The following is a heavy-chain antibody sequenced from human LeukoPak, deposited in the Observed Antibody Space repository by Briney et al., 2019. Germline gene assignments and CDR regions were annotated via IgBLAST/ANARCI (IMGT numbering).Heavy chain of an antibody. J-gene: IGHJ4*02. Sequence: GGSLRLSCAASGFTFSSYSMNWVRQAPGKGLEWVSSISSSSSYIYYADSVKGRFTISRDNAKNSLYLQMNSLRAEDTAVYYCARVEYSYGHIGYWGQGTLVTVSS. CDR3: ARVEYSYGHIGY. D-gene: IGHD5-18*01. CDR2: ISSSSSYI. V-gene: IGHV3-21*01. CDR1: GFTFSSYS.